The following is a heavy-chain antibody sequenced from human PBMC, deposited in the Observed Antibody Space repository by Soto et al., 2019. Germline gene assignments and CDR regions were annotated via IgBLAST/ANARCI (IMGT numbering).Heavy chain of an antibody. CDR1: GFTFRSYA. CDR3: ARGDREDIAVVIGVRPGEYGVDV. D-gene: IGHD2-15*01. Sequence: PGGSLRLSCAASGFTFRSYAMHWVRQAPGKGLECVAVISHDGSNKFYRDYVKGRFTISRDNSKNTLYLQINSLRYEDTAVYYCARGDREDIAVVIGVRPGEYGVDVWGQGTTVTVS. CDR2: ISHDGSNK. V-gene: IGHV3-30-3*01. J-gene: IGHJ6*02.